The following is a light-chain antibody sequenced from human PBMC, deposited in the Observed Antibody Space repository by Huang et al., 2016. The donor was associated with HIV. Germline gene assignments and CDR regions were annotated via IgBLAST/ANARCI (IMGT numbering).Light chain of an antibody. J-gene: IGKJ2*01. CDR1: QGIGNS. CDR3: QQYHEWPRT. Sequence: ERVLTQSPGTLSVSPGERATLSCRTSQGIGNSLAWYQLRPGQAPRPLIYEASSRASNIPARFSGGGSEIDFTRTISGLQSEDSAIYYCQQYHEWPRTFGQGTKVEIK. CDR2: EAS. V-gene: IGKV3-15*01.